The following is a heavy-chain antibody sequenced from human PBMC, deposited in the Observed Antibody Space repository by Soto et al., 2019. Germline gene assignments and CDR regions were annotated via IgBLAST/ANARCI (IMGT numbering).Heavy chain of an antibody. CDR3: ARDVGSASYRPFDY. CDR2: ISTYNDNT. CDR1: GYTFMNYG. Sequence: QVQLVQSGTEVKIPGASVKVSCKSSGYTFMNYGISWVRQPPGQGLEWMGWISTYNDNTNYAQKFQGRVSMTTDTATSAAYMELRGLRSDDTAVYYCARDVGSASYRPFDYWGQGTLVTVSS. J-gene: IGHJ4*02. D-gene: IGHD3-10*01. V-gene: IGHV1-18*01.